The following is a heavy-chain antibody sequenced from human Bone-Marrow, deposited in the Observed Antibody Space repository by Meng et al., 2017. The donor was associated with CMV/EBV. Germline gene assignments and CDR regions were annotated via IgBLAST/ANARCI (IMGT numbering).Heavy chain of an antibody. J-gene: IGHJ4*02. CDR1: GFTFSNVW. CDR2: IYSGGST. CDR3: AGSLRDAYFDY. V-gene: IGHV3-66*02. Sequence: GESLKISCAASGFTFSNVWMSWVRQAPGKGLEWVSVIYSGGSTYYADSVKGRFTISRDNSKNTLYLQMNSLRAEDTAVYYCAGSLRDAYFDYWGQGTLVTVSS.